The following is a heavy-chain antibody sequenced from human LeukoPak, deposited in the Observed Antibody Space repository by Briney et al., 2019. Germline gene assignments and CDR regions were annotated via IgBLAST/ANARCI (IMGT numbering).Heavy chain of an antibody. V-gene: IGHV3-66*01. D-gene: IGHD4-17*01. J-gene: IGHJ4*02. CDR3: ARGFTHDYGDYFDY. CDR1: GFTVSSNY. CDR2: IYSDSGGSK. Sequence: GGSLRLSCAASGFTVSSNYMSWVRQAPGKGLEWVSVIYSDSGGSKYYADSVKGRFTISRDNSKNTLYLHINSLRAEDTAVYYCARGFTHDYGDYFDYWGQGTLVTVSS.